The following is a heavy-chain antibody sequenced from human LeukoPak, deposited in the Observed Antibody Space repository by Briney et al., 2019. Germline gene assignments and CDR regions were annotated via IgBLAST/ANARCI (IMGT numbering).Heavy chain of an antibody. CDR1: GFTFSSYW. J-gene: IGHJ6*03. CDR2: IKQDGSEK. D-gene: IGHD3-3*01. Sequence: PGGSLRLSCAASGFTFSSYWMSWVRQAPGKGLEWVANIKQDGSEKYYVDSVKGRFTITRDNAKNSLYLQMNSLRAEDTAVYYCARVAYDFWSGHHYYYYYMDVWGKGTTVTVSS. CDR3: ARVAYDFWSGHHYYYYYMDV. V-gene: IGHV3-7*01.